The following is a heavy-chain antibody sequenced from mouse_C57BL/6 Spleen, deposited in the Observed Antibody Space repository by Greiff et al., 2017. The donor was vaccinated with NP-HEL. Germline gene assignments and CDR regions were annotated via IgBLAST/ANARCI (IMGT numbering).Heavy chain of an antibody. CDR1: GYSITSGYY. D-gene: IGHD2-4*01. CDR3: ARRGLRQDDWFAY. J-gene: IGHJ3*01. Sequence: DVKLVESGPGLVKPSQSLSLTCSVTGYSITSGYYWNWIRQFPGNKLEWMGYISYDGSNKYNPSLKNRISITRDTSKNQFFLKLNSVTTEDTATYYCARRGLRQDDWFAYWGQGTLVTVSA. V-gene: IGHV3-6*01. CDR2: ISYDGSN.